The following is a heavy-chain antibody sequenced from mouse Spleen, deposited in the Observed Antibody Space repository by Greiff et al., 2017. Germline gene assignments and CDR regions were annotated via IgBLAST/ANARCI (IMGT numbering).Heavy chain of an antibody. CDR1: GYTFTSYW. V-gene: IGHV1-50*01. CDR3: ARNYGSSYDY. D-gene: IGHD1-1*01. J-gene: IGHJ2*01. CDR2: IDPSDSYT. Sequence: QVQLQQPGAELVKPGASVKLSCKASGYTFTSYWMQWVKQRPGQGLEWIGEIDPSDSYTNYNQKFKGKATLTVDTSSSTAYMQLSSLTSEDSAVYYCARNYGSSYDYWGQGTTLTVSS.